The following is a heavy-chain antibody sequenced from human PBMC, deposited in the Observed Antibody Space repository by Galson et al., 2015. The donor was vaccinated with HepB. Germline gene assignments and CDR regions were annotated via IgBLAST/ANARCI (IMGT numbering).Heavy chain of an antibody. CDR1: GYTFTNFG. D-gene: IGHD1-26*01. J-gene: IGHJ4*02. CDR2: ISAYNGNT. V-gene: IGHV1-18*04. CDR3: ARLVGATTPDY. Sequence: SVKVSCKASGYTFTNFGINWVRQAPGQGLEWMGWISAYNGNTNYAQKLQGRVTMTTDTSTSTAYMELRSLRSDDTAVYYCARLVGATTPDYWGQGTLVTVSS.